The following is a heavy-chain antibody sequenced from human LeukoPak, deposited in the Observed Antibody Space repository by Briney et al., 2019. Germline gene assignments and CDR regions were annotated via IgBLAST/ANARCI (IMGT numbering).Heavy chain of an antibody. V-gene: IGHV3-21*04. CDR3: ARDPQYYFGSSGFDY. Sequence: GGSLRLSCAASGFSFSRFSMHWVRQAPGQGLEWVSSISDSSTYIYYADSFKGRFTTSRDDANNTLYLHMDSLRVEDTAVYFCARDPQYYFGSSGFDYWGQGVLVTVSS. D-gene: IGHD3-22*01. CDR1: GFSFSRFS. J-gene: IGHJ4*02. CDR2: ISDSSTYI.